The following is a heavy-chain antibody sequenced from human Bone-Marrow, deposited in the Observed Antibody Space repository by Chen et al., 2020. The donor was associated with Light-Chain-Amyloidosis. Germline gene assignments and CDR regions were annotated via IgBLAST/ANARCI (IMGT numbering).Heavy chain of an antibody. CDR1: GGTFSSYA. D-gene: IGHD6-19*01. CDR2: IIPILCTA. Sequence: QVQLVQSGAEVKKPGSSVKVSCKASGGTFSSYAISWVRQAPGQGLEWMGGIIPILCTANSAQKFQGRVTITSDESTSTAYLELSSLRSEDKAVYYCARARLQYSSGWPFDYWGQGTLVTVSS. V-gene: IGHV1-69*01. J-gene: IGHJ4*02. CDR3: ARARLQYSSGWPFDY.